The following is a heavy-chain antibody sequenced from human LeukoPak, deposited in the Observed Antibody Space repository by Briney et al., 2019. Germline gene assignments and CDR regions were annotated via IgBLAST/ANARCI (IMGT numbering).Heavy chain of an antibody. CDR3: ARHPFLLRFLEWLLSPYFDY. D-gene: IGHD3-3*01. CDR2: IKRDGSEQ. J-gene: IGHJ4*02. Sequence: GGSLRLSCAASGFTFSSYWMTWVRQAPGKGLEWVATIKRDGSEQFYVDSVKGRFTISRDNAKNSLYLQMNSLRAEDTAVYYCARHPFLLRFLEWLLSPYFDYWGQGTLVTVSS. CDR1: GFTFSSYW. V-gene: IGHV3-7*01.